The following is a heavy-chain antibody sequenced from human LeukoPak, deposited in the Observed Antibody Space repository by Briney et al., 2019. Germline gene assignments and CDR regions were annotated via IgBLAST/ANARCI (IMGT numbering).Heavy chain of an antibody. CDR2: ISGSGGST. CDR1: GLTFSSYA. J-gene: IGHJ4*02. Sequence: GGSLRLSCAASGLTFSSYAMSWVRQGPGKGLEWVSTISGSGGSTYYADSVKGRFTISRDNSKNTLYLQVNSLRAEDTAVYYCAKKGVGSGSYFVFDNWGQGTLVTVSS. V-gene: IGHV3-23*01. CDR3: AKKGVGSGSYFVFDN. D-gene: IGHD1-26*01.